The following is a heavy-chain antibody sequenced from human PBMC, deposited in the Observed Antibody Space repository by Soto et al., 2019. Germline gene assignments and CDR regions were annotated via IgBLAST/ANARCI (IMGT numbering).Heavy chain of an antibody. CDR3: GRGCVYFEF. Sequence: PWEPHSHRCTVAFGSISNGGGFWIVIRKRPGKGLEWIGYIRYRGSTSYNPSLKSGASISVDTSKTQFSLNLSPVTFAYTAIYYRGRGCVYFEFWGNRTLDPGTS. D-gene: IGHD2-21*01. V-gene: IGHV4-31*03. J-gene: IGHJ4*01. CDR1: FGSISNGGGF. CDR2: IRYRGST.